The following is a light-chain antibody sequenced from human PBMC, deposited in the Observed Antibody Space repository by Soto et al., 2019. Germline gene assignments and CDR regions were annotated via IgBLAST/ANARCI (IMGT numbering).Light chain of an antibody. V-gene: IGLV1-40*01. CDR3: QSYDSSLSGCVI. CDR2: DNS. Sequence: QSALTQPPSVSGAPGQGVTISCTGSSSNIGAGYNVHWYQQLPGTAPKLLIYDNSDRPSGVPDRFSGSKSGTSASLAITGLQAEDEADYYCQSYDSSLSGCVIFGGGTKLTVL. CDR1: SSNIGAGYN. J-gene: IGLJ2*01.